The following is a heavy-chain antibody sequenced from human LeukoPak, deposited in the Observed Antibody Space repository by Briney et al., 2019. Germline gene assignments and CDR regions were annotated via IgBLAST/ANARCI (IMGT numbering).Heavy chain of an antibody. D-gene: IGHD5-12*01. J-gene: IGHJ4*02. CDR1: GFSFSRYW. V-gene: IGHV3-7*01. Sequence: GGSLRLSCAASGFSFSRYWMSWVRQAPGKGLEWVANIKQDGSEKYYVDSVKGRFTISRDNAKNSLYLQMNSLRAEDTAVYYCARGPSGYHNTGGQGTLVTVSS. CDR2: IKQDGSEK. CDR3: ARGPSGYHNT.